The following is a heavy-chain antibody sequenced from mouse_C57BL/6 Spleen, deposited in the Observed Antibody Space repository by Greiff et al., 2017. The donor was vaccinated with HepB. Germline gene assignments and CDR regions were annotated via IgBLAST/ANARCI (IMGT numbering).Heavy chain of an antibody. Sequence: VQLQQSGPELVKPGASVKISCKASGYSFTSYYIHWVKQRPGQGLEWIGWIYPGSGNTKYNEKFKGKATLTADTSSSTAYMQLSSLTSEDSAVYYCAREERGLRRMDYGGQGTSVTVSS. J-gene: IGHJ4*01. CDR1: GYSFTSYY. V-gene: IGHV1-66*01. CDR2: IYPGSGNT. D-gene: IGHD2-4*01. CDR3: AREERGLRRMDY.